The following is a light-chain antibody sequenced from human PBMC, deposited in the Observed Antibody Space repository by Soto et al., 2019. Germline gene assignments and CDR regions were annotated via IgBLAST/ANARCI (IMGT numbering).Light chain of an antibody. Sequence: QSVLTQPASVSRSPGQSITISCTGTSSDVGGYNYVSWYQQHPGKAPKLMIYDVSNRPSGVSNRFSGSKSGNTASLTISGLQAEDEADYYCSSYTSSSAWVFGGGTK. CDR1: SSDVGGYNY. CDR3: SSYTSSSAWV. V-gene: IGLV2-14*01. J-gene: IGLJ3*02. CDR2: DVS.